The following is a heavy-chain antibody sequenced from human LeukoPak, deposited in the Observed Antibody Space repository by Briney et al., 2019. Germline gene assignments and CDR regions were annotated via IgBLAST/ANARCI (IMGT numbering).Heavy chain of an antibody. D-gene: IGHD2-15*01. J-gene: IGHJ4*02. CDR1: GGSFSGYY. V-gene: IGHV4-34*01. CDR2: IYYSGST. CDR3: ARAGSWYCSGGSCYHY. Sequence: SETLSLTCAVYGGSFSGYYWAWIRQTPGKGMEWIGSIYYSGSTYYNPSLKSRVTISVDTSKNQFSLKLSSVTAADTAVYYCARAGSWYCSGGSCYHYWGQGTLVTVSS.